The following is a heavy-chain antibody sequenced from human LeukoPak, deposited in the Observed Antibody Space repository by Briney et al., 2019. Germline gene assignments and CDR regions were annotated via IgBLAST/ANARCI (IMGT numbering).Heavy chain of an antibody. CDR2: ISSSSSTI. Sequence: GGSLRLSCAAPGFTFSSYSMNWVRQAPGKGLEWVSYISSSSSTIYYADSVKGRFTISRDNAKNSLYLQMNSLRAEDTAVYYCASALRPYADDAFDIWGQGTMVTVSS. D-gene: IGHD4-17*01. CDR3: ASALRPYADDAFDI. CDR1: GFTFSSYS. J-gene: IGHJ3*02. V-gene: IGHV3-48*01.